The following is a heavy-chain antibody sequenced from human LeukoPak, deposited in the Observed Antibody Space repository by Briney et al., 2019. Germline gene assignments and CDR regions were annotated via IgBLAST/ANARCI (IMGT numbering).Heavy chain of an antibody. Sequence: GGSLRLSCAASGFTVSSNYMSWVRQAPGKGLEWVSVIYSGGSTYYADSVKGRFTISRDNSKNTLYLQMNSLRAEDTAVYYCARSTGWFGQGYFDYWGQGTLVTVSS. D-gene: IGHD3-10*01. V-gene: IGHV3-66*01. CDR1: GFTVSSNY. CDR2: IYSGGST. CDR3: ARSTGWFGQGYFDY. J-gene: IGHJ4*02.